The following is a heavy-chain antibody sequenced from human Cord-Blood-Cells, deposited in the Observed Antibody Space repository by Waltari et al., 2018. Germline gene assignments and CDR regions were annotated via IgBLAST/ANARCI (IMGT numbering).Heavy chain of an antibody. CDR2: IRYDGSNK. D-gene: IGHD6-6*01. Sequence: QVQLVESGGGVVQPGGSRRPPCAAPGFPFSSLGSNWVRQAPGKGLEWVAFIRYDGSNKYYADSVKGRFTISSDNSKNTLYLQMNSLRAEDTAVYYCRSSSASFDYWGQGTLVTVSS. J-gene: IGHJ4*02. CDR1: GFPFSSLG. V-gene: IGHV3-30*02. CDR3: RSSSASFDY.